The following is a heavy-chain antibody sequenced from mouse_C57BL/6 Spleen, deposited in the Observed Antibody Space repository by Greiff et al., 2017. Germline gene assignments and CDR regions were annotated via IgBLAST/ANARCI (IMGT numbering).Heavy chain of an antibody. J-gene: IGHJ4*01. Sequence: QVQLQQPGAELVKPGASVKLSCKASGYTFTSYWMHWVKQRPGQGLEWIGMIHPNSGSTNYNEKFKSKATLTVDKSSSTAYMQLSSLTSEDSAVYYCARGGSYYYAMDYWGQGTSVTVSS. V-gene: IGHV1-64*01. CDR2: IHPNSGST. CDR1: GYTFTSYW. CDR3: ARGGSYYYAMDY.